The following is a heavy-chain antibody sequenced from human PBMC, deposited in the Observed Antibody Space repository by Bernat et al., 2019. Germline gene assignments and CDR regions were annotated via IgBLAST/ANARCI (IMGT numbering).Heavy chain of an antibody. Sequence: QEQLVQSGAEVKNPGASVRLSCKASGYTFSSYYMHWVRQAPGQGLEWMGISRPSGGSTTYAQRFQGRVTMTRETSTSTAYMELSGLTSEDTAVYYCARKRDYSYGMDVWGQGTTVTVSS. CDR3: ARKRDYSYGMDV. V-gene: IGHV1-46*01. CDR2: SRPSGGST. CDR1: GYTFSSYY. J-gene: IGHJ6*02.